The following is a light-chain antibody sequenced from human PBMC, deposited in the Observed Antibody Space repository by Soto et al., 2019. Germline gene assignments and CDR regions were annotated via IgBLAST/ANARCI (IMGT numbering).Light chain of an antibody. V-gene: IGKV3-20*01. CDR1: QSVSSSY. CDR3: QQYGSSPYT. CDR2: GAS. Sequence: EIVLTQSPGTLSLSPGERATLSCRASQSVSSSYLAWYQQKPGQAPRLLIYGASSRATGIPDRFSGSGSGADLTLTISRLEPQDFAVYYCQQYGSSPYTFGQGTQLAIK. J-gene: IGKJ2*01.